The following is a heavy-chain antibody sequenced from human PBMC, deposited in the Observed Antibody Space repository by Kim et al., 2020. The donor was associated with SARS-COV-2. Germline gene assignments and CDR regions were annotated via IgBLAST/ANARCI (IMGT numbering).Heavy chain of an antibody. CDR2: INSDGSST. J-gene: IGHJ6*02. Sequence: GGSLRLSCAASGFTFSSYWMHWVRQAPGKGLVWVSRINSDGSSTSYADSVKGRFTISRDNAKNTLYLQMNSLRAEDTAVYYCARDASWVDYIWGSAGLYYYYGMDVWGQGTTVTVSS. CDR3: ARDASWVDYIWGSAGLYYYYGMDV. D-gene: IGHD3-16*01. V-gene: IGHV3-74*01. CDR1: GFTFSSYW.